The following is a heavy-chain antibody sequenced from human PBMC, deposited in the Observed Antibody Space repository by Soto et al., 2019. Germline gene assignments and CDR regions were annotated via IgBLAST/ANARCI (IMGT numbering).Heavy chain of an antibody. J-gene: IGHJ4*02. CDR1: GFTFRREW. CDR2: INEDGSGR. V-gene: IGHV3-7*04. CDR3: ARDGYGGYLDS. Sequence: EVRLVESGGGWVQPGGSLRLSCVASGFTFRREWLSWVRQAPGKGLEWVANINEDGSGRYYVESVEGRFAISRDNAKNSLYLQRNSLRADDTAFYYCARDGYGGYLDSWGQGTLVSVSP. D-gene: IGHD1-26*01.